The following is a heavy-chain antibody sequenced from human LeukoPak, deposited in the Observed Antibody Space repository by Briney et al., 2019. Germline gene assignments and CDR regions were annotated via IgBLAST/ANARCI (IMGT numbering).Heavy chain of an antibody. J-gene: IGHJ3*02. V-gene: IGHV1-2*02. CDR2: ISPNSGAT. Sequence: GASVKVSCKTSGYTFTGYYIHWVRQAPGRGLEWMGWISPNSGATNYAEKFQGRVTIATDRSTNTAYMDLSRLTSDDTAVYYCARNIWFGESADAFDIWGQGTMVTVSS. CDR3: ARNIWFGESADAFDI. D-gene: IGHD3-10*01. CDR1: GYTFTGYY.